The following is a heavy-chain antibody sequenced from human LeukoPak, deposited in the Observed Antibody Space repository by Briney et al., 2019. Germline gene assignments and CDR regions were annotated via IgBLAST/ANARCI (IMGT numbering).Heavy chain of an antibody. D-gene: IGHD5-24*01. V-gene: IGHV3-30*18. J-gene: IGHJ4*02. CDR1: GFTFSSRG. CDR3: AKTLDGFWPQFDF. Sequence: PGGSLRLSCAGSGFTFSSRGMHWVRQTPGKGLEWVALISHGGGKEHYAESVKGRFTISRDNSRNTVYLQMSSLRSDDTAIYYCAKTLDGFWPQFDFWGQGTLLTVSS. CDR2: ISHGGGKE.